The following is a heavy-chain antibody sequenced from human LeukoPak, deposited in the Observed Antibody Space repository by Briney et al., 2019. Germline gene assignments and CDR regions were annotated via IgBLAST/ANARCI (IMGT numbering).Heavy chain of an antibody. J-gene: IGHJ4*02. Sequence: PGGSLRLSCAASGFTFSSYWMSWVRQAPGRGLEWVANIKQDGSEKYYVDSVKGRFTISRDNAKNSLYLQMNSLRAEDTAVYYCARDYPYYDFWSGNGPTAYVDYWGQGTLVTVSS. CDR3: ARDYPYYDFWSGNGPTAYVDY. V-gene: IGHV3-7*01. CDR2: IKQDGSEK. D-gene: IGHD3-3*01. CDR1: GFTFSSYW.